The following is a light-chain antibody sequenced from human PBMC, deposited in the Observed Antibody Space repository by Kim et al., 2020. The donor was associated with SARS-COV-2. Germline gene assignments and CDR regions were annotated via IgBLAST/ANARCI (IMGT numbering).Light chain of an antibody. CDR2: LNSDGSH. V-gene: IGLV4-69*01. J-gene: IGLJ3*02. Sequence: QLVLTQSPSASASLGASVKLTCTLSSGHSNYAIAWHQQQPEKGPRSLMKLNSDGSHSKGDGIPNRFSGSSSGAERYLTISSLQSEDEADYYCQTWGTGIRVFGGGTQLTVL. CDR3: QTWGTGIRV. CDR1: SGHSNYA.